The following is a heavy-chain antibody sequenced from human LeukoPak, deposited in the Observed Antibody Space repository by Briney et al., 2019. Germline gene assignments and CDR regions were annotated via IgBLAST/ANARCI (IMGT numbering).Heavy chain of an antibody. J-gene: IGHJ4*02. D-gene: IGHD6-13*01. CDR3: ARDRRGASSSWKY. CDR2: INPNSGGT. CDR1: GYTFTDYY. Sequence: ASVKVSCKASGYTFTDYYMHWVRQAPGQGLEWMGWINPNSGGTNYAQKFQGRVTMTRDTSISTAYMELSRLRSDDTAVYYCARDRRGASSSWKYWGQGTLVTVSS. V-gene: IGHV1-2*02.